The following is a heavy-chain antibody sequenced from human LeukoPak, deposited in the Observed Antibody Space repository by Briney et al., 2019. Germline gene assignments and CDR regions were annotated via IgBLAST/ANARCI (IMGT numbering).Heavy chain of an antibody. CDR3: AGDQNMIAAAGTLYY. J-gene: IGHJ4*02. V-gene: IGHV1-2*02. CDR1: GYTFTGYY. CDR2: INPNSGGT. Sequence: ASVKVSCKASGYTFTGYYIHWVRQAPGQGLEWMGWINPNSGGTNYAQKFQGRVTMTRDTSISTAYMELSRLRSDDTAVYYCAGDQNMIAAAGTLYYWGQGTLVTVSS. D-gene: IGHD6-13*01.